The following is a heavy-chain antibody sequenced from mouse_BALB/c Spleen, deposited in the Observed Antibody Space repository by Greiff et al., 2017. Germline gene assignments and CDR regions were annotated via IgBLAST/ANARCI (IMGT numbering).Heavy chain of an antibody. Sequence: VQLQQSGAELAKPGASVKMSCKASGYTFTSYWMHWVKQGPGQGLEWIGYINPSTGYTEYNQKFKDKATLTADKSSSTAYMQLSSLTSEDSAVYYCARCGGRLLHWFAYWGQGTLVTVSA. J-gene: IGHJ3*01. V-gene: IGHV1-7*01. D-gene: IGHD2-3*01. CDR2: INPSTGYT. CDR1: GYTFTSYW. CDR3: ARCGGRLLHWFAY.